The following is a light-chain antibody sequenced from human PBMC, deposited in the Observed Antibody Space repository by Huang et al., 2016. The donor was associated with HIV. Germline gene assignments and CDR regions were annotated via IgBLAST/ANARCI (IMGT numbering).Light chain of an antibody. J-gene: IGKJ1*01. CDR2: LAS. V-gene: IGKV2-28*01. CDR1: QSLLYSKGYNY. CDR3: MQGLQTPQT. Sequence: DIVLTQSPLSLPVTPGEPASISCRSSQSLLYSKGYNYLQWYLQKPGHSPQLVISLASNRASGVPDRFSGSGSGTEFTLRISSVEAEDVGVYYGMQGLQTPQTFGQGTKVEIK.